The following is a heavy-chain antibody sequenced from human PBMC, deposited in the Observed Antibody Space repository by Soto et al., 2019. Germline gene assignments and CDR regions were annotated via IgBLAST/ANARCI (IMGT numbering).Heavy chain of an antibody. D-gene: IGHD3-22*01. J-gene: IGHJ5*02. CDR1: GFSLSTIGVG. V-gene: IGHV2-5*01. CDR3: AHSPRAPTYYYDSSGQPFDP. CDR2: IYWNDDK. Sequence: SGPTLVNPTQTLTLTCTFSGFSLSTIGVGVGWIRQPPGKALEWLALIYWNDDKRYSPSLKSRLTITKDTSKNQVVLTMTNMDPVDTATYYCAHSPRAPTYYYDSSGQPFDPWGQGTLVTVS.